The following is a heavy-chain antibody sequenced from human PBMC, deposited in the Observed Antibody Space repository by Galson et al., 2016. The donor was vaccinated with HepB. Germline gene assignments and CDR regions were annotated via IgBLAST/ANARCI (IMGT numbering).Heavy chain of an antibody. CDR3: ATPGPTATWRYYYFGY. CDR1: GGSVSSENYY. D-gene: IGHD1-1*01. V-gene: IGHV4-39*01. J-gene: IGHJ4*02. Sequence: ETLSLTCSVSGGSVSSENYYWGWIRQPPGKGLEFIGSIYYSGRTYYNPSLKSRVTMSVDTSKTQISLKLTSVTAADTAVYYCATPGPTATWRYYYFGYWGQGTLVTVSS. CDR2: IYYSGRT.